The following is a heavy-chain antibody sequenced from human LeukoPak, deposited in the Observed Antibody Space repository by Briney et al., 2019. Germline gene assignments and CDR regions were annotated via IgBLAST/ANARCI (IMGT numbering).Heavy chain of an antibody. CDR1: GFTFSGYE. Sequence: GGSLRLSCEASGFTFSGYEMNWVRQAPGKGLEWISYICGRGVTTYYADSVKGRFTISRDDAKKLLYLEVNSLRAEDTAVYYCARDLYYYGLGNYVPGLPDYWGQGTLVTVSS. CDR3: ARDLYYYGLGNYVPGLPDY. D-gene: IGHD3-10*01. V-gene: IGHV3-48*03. CDR2: ICGRGVTT. J-gene: IGHJ4*02.